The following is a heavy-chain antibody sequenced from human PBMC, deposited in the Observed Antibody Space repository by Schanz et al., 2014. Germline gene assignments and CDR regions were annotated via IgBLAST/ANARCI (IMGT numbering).Heavy chain of an antibody. CDR1: GFTFTGHW. D-gene: IGHD4-17*01. V-gene: IGHV3-74*01. CDR3: VRDTDYHFDY. Sequence: EVQLLESGGGLVQPGGSLRLSCAASGFTFTGHWMSWVRQAPGKGLEWVSRTSNDGSFTTFADSVKGRFTISRDNAKNTLYLQMNSLRAEDTAVYYCVRDTDYHFDYWGQGTLVTVSS. J-gene: IGHJ4*02. CDR2: TSNDGSFT.